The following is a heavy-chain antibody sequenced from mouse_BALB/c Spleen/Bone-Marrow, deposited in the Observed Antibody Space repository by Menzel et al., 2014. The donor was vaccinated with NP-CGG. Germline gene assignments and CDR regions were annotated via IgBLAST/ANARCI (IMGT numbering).Heavy chain of an antibody. J-gene: IGHJ4*01. V-gene: IGHV1S41*01. D-gene: IGHD2-1*01. CDR1: GYTFTSYW. CDR3: ARFAIYYGNYGAMDY. CDR2: IAPGSGST. Sequence: DLVKPGASVKLSCKASGYTFTSYWINWIKQRPGQGLEWIGRIAPGSGSTYYNEMFKGKATLTVDTSSSTAYIQLSNLSSEDSAVYFCARFAIYYGNYGAMDYWGQGTSVTVSS.